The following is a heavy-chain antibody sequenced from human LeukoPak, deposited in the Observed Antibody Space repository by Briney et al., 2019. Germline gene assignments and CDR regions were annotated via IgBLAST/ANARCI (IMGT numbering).Heavy chain of an antibody. CDR2: ISYDGSNK. D-gene: IGHD3-22*01. V-gene: IGHV3-30*03. CDR1: GFTFSDYG. CDR3: ARESYYYDSSGYQRSLPGDY. Sequence: PGRSLRLSCAASGFTFSDYGMHWVRQAPGKGLEWVTVISYDGSNKYYADSVKGRFTISRDNSKNTLYLQMNSLRAGDTAVYYCARESYYYDSSGYQRSLPGDYWGQGTLVTISS. J-gene: IGHJ4*02.